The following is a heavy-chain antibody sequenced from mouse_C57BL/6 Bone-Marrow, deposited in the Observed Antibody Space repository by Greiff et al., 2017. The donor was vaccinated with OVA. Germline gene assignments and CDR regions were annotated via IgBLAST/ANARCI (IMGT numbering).Heavy chain of an antibody. Sequence: VQLQQSGAELARPGASVKLSCKASGYTFTSYGISWVKQRTGQGLEWIGEIYPRSGNTYYNEKFKGKATLTADKSSSTAYMELRSLTSEDSAVYFCARERGTPDDWGQGTTLTVSS. CDR3: ARERGTPDD. D-gene: IGHD3-3*01. CDR1: GYTFTSYG. V-gene: IGHV1-81*01. J-gene: IGHJ2*01. CDR2: IYPRSGNT.